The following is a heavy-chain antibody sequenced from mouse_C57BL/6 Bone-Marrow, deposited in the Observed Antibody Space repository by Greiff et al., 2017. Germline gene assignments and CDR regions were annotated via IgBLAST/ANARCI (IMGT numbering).Heavy chain of an antibody. CDR3: TTSLIYYDYDDPV. Sequence: EVKLEESGAELVRPGASVKLSCTASGFNIKDYYMHWVKQRPEQGLEWIGRIYPEDGDTEYAPKFQGKATMTADTSSNTAYLQLSSLTSEDTAVYYCTTSLIYYDYDDPVWGTGTTVTVSS. J-gene: IGHJ1*03. V-gene: IGHV14-1*01. D-gene: IGHD2-4*01. CDR2: IYPEDGDT. CDR1: GFNIKDYY.